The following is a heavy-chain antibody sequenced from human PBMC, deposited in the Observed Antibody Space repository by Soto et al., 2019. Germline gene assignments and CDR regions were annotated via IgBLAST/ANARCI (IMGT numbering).Heavy chain of an antibody. J-gene: IGHJ6*02. V-gene: IGHV1-18*01. CDR1: GYSFTSYG. Sequence: XSVKVSSTASGYSFTSYGIIWVRQAPGQGLEWMGWISAYNGNTNYAQKLQCRVTMTTDTSTSTAYMELRSLRSDDTAVYYCARDATVGSGWFYVWGQGTTLTVSS. CDR3: ARDATVGSGWFYV. D-gene: IGHD6-19*01. CDR2: ISAYNGNT.